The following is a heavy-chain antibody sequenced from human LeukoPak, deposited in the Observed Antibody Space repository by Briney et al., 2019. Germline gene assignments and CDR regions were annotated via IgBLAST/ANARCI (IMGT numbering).Heavy chain of an antibody. Sequence: RASETLSLTCTVSGYSISSDYYWGWVRQPPGKGLEWIGSIYHSGSTYYNPSLKSRVTISVDTSKNQFSLKLTSVTAADTAVYYCARAIEVGAMTPFDYWGQGTLVTFSS. V-gene: IGHV4-38-2*02. CDR1: GYSISSDYY. D-gene: IGHD1-26*01. J-gene: IGHJ4*02. CDR2: IYHSGST. CDR3: ARAIEVGAMTPFDY.